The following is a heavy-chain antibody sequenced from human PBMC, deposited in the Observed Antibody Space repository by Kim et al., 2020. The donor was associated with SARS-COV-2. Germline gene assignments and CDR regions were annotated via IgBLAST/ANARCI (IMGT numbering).Heavy chain of an antibody. Sequence: SETLSLTCTVSGGSINSSNTYWGWMRQSPEMGLQWIGSLSYRGRTHYNPSLRSRFTISGDSSKNLFSLTLTSVTVTDTAVYYCATHVAPVTPWDAWGQGT. CDR1: GGSINSSNTY. J-gene: IGHJ1*01. CDR2: LSYRGRT. D-gene: IGHD1-26*01. CDR3: ATHVAPVTPWDA. V-gene: IGHV4-39*01.